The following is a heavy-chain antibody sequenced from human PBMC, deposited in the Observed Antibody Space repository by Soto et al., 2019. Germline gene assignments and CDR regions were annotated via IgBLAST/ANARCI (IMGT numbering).Heavy chain of an antibody. CDR2: INPNSGGT. V-gene: IGHV1-2*04. CDR1: GYTFTGYY. D-gene: IGHD6-13*01. J-gene: IGHJ5*02. CDR3: ARAADDIAAAGTWWFDP. Sequence: ASVKVSCKASGYTFTGYYMHWVRQAPGQGLEWMGWINPNSGGTNYAQKFQGWVTMTRDTSISTAYMELSRLRSDDTAVYYCARAADDIAAAGTWWFDPWGQGTLVTVSS.